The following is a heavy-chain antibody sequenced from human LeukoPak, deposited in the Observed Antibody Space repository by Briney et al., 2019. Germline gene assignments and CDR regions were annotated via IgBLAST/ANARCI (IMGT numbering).Heavy chain of an antibody. J-gene: IGHJ2*01. CDR1: GGSISSSNW. Sequence: SETLSPTCAVSGGSISSSNWWSWVRQPPGKGLEWIGEIYHSGSTNYNPSLKSRVTLSVDKSKNQFSLKLSSVTAADTAVYYCARQSKSASPKYYDFWSGYGSYWYFDLWGRGTLVTVSS. CDR2: IYHSGST. CDR3: ARQSKSASPKYYDFWSGYGSYWYFDL. V-gene: IGHV4-4*02. D-gene: IGHD3-3*01.